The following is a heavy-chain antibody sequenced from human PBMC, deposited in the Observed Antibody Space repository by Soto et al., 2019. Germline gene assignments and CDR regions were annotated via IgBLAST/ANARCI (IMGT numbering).Heavy chain of an antibody. CDR2: IGHDAIGT. V-gene: IGHV3-23*01. Sequence: GRSLRLSCAASGFTFTSYAMSWVRQAPGKGLEWVSCIGHDAIGTYYTESVKGRFIISRDNSKNTVYLQMNSLRADDTAVYYCARGPWQSNNCFDPCGEGTLVTVSS. CDR1: GFTFTSYA. D-gene: IGHD6-19*01. CDR3: ARGPWQSNNCFDP. J-gene: IGHJ5*02.